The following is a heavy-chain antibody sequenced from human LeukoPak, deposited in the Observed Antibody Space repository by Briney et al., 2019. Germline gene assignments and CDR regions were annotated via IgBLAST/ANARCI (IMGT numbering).Heavy chain of an antibody. CDR3: ARVGSGWFMLDY. Sequence: ASVKVSCKASGGTFSSYAISWGRQAPGQGLEWMGRIIPILGVANYAQRFQGRVTITADKSTSTAYMELSSLRSEDTAVYYCARVGSGWFMLDYWGQGTLVTVSS. V-gene: IGHV1-69*04. D-gene: IGHD6-19*01. CDR1: GGTFSSYA. J-gene: IGHJ4*02. CDR2: IIPILGVA.